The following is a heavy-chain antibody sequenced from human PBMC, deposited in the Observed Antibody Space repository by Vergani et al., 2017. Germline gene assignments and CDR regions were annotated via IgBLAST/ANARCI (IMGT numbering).Heavy chain of an antibody. V-gene: IGHV4-4*03. CDR1: GDSISSNNC. CDR3: ATIGYRRWGYYFDY. D-gene: IGHD2-2*02. Sequence: QVQLQESGPGLVKPPGTLSLTCAVSGDSISSNNCWTWVRQPPGKGLEWSGEICHTVDNKYSPSLKSRVTVSVDESRNLFSLRLNAVTAADTAVYYCATIGYRRWGYYFDYWGQGILVTVSS. CDR2: ICHTVDN. J-gene: IGHJ4*02.